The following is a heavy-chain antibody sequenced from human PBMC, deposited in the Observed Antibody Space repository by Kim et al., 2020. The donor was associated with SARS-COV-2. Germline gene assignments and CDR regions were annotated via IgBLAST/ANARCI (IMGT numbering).Heavy chain of an antibody. Sequence: ASVKVSCKASGYTFTSYGISWVRQAPGQGLEWMGWISAYNGNTNYAQKLQGRVTMTTDTSTSTAYMELRSLRSDDTAVYYCARGSYCSSTSCYNRYYGMDVWGQGTTVTVSS. D-gene: IGHD2-2*02. CDR3: ARGSYCSSTSCYNRYYGMDV. J-gene: IGHJ6*02. CDR2: ISAYNGNT. CDR1: GYTFTSYG. V-gene: IGHV1-18*01.